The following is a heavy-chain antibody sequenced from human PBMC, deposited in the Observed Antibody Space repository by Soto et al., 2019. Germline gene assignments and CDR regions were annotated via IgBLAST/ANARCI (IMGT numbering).Heavy chain of an antibody. D-gene: IGHD6-13*01. CDR3: AKRSPFIRRWYPPIFDY. J-gene: IGHJ4*02. CDR2: ISESGGST. CDR1: GFSFSDYA. Sequence: GGSLRLSCAASGFSFSDYAMSWVRQAPGKGLEWVSVISESGGSTHYADSVRGRFTVSRDNSKNSLSLRMNSLRDEDTAVYFCAKRSPFIRRWYPPIFDYWGQGVLVTVST. V-gene: IGHV3-23*01.